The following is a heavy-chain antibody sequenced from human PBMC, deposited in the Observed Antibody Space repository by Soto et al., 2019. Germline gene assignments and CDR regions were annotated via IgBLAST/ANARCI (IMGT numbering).Heavy chain of an antibody. J-gene: IGHJ4*02. CDR3: ASHPLYSSGVTDPRAFDY. D-gene: IGHD6-19*01. CDR1: GGSFSGYY. V-gene: IGHV4-34*01. CDR2: INHSGST. Sequence: QVQLQQWGAGLLKPSETLSLTCAVYGGSFSGYYWSWIRQPPGKGLEWIGEINHSGSTNYNPSLKSRVTISVDTSKNQFSLKLSPVTAADTAVYYCASHPLYSSGVTDPRAFDYWGQGTLVTVST.